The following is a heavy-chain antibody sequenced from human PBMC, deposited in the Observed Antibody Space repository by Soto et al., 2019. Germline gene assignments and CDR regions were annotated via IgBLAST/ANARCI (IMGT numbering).Heavy chain of an antibody. J-gene: IGHJ4*02. Sequence: ASVKVSCKASGNTFPSYEINWVRQDTGHGLEWMGWINPNSGNIGYAQKFQGRVTMTRDTAIRTAYVEVSRLRSDDTAVYYCARGRASGSYYLLDYWGQGILVTVSS. CDR1: GNTFPSYE. CDR3: ARGRASGSYYLLDY. CDR2: INPNSGNI. D-gene: IGHD3-10*01. V-gene: IGHV1-8*01.